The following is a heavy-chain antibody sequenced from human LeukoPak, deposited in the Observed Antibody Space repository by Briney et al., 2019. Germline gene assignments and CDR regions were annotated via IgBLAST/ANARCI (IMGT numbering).Heavy chain of an antibody. CDR2: IYYSGNT. D-gene: IGHD4-17*01. V-gene: IGHV4-39*01. CDR1: GGSISSSGSH. CDR3: ARQPRPSVTSDFDY. J-gene: IGHJ4*02. Sequence: SETPSLTCTVSGGSISSSGSHWGWVRQPPGKGLEWIGYIYYSGNTYYNPSLKSRVTISVDTSKNQFSLNLSSVTAADTAVYYCARQPRPSVTSDFDYWGQGTLVTVSS.